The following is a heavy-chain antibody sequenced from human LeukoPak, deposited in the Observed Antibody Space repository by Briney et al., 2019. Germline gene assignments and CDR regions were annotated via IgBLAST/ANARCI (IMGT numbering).Heavy chain of an antibody. CDR1: GYTFTSYY. V-gene: IGHV1-46*03. CDR3: ARGLYCSSTSCYTNYFDY. Sequence: ASVKVSCKASGYTFTSYYMHWVRQAPGQGLDWMGIINPSGGSTTYAQKFQGRVTMTRDTSTSTVYTELSSLRSEDTAVYYCARGLYCSSTSCYTNYFDYWGQGTLVTVSS. CDR2: INPSGGST. D-gene: IGHD2-2*02. J-gene: IGHJ4*02.